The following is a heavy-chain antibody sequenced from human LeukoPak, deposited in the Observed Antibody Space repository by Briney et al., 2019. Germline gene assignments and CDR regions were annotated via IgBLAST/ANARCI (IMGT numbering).Heavy chain of an antibody. Sequence: GGSLRLSCAASGFTFSNYEMNWVRQAPGKGLEWVSYISASGNTIYYADSVKGRFTISRDNPNNSLYLQMNSLRAEDTAVYYCASSGGMADYWGQGTLVTVSS. CDR1: GFTFSNYE. D-gene: IGHD5-24*01. J-gene: IGHJ4*02. V-gene: IGHV3-48*03. CDR2: ISASGNTI. CDR3: ASSGGMADY.